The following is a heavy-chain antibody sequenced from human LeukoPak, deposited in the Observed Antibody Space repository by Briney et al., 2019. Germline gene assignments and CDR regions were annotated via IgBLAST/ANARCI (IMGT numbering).Heavy chain of an antibody. Sequence: GGSLRLSCAASGFTFDDYGMSWVRQAPGKGLEWVSGINWNGGSTGYADSVKGRFTISRDNAKNSLYLQMNSLRAEDTAVYYCARAVYCSGGGCFWYFDLWGRGTLVTVSS. V-gene: IGHV3-20*04. J-gene: IGHJ2*01. D-gene: IGHD2-15*01. CDR2: INWNGGST. CDR3: ARAVYCSGGGCFWYFDL. CDR1: GFTFDDYG.